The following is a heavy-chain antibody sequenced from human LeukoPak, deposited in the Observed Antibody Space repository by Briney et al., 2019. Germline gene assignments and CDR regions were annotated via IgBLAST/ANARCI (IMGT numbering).Heavy chain of an antibody. D-gene: IGHD6-6*01. V-gene: IGHV4-34*01. CDR2: INNSGGT. J-gene: IGHJ6*03. CDR3: ARFDDSGSVSYYYYYMDV. CDR1: GGSFRGYY. Sequence: SETLSLTCAVYGGSFRGYYWSGVRQTPGKGVEWGGGINNSGGTIYNTSLKRRVTISVDTSKNQFSLTLSSVTAADTAVYYCARFDDSGSVSYYYYYMDVWGKGTTVTVSS.